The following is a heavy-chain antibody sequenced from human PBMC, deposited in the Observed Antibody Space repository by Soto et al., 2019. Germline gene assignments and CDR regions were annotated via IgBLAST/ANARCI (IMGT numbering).Heavy chain of an antibody. CDR1: GGSISGYY. CDR2: IYYSEST. V-gene: IGHV4-59*01. CDR3: ARSSGYGSSRFDY. D-gene: IGHD6-13*01. Sequence: QVQLQESGPGLVKPSETLSLTCTVSGGSISGYYWSWIRQPPGKGLEWIGYIYYSESTNYNPSLKSRVTISVDTSKNQFSLKLSSVTAADTAVYYCARSSGYGSSRFDYWGQGILVTVSS. J-gene: IGHJ4*02.